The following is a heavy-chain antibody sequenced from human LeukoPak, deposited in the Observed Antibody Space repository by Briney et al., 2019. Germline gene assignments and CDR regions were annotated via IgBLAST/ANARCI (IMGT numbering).Heavy chain of an antibody. CDR3: AKGIAYCGGDCYYDY. Sequence: PWGSLRLSCAASGFTFSSYGMHWVRQAPGKGLEWVAVISYDGSNKYYADSVKGRFTISRDNSKNTLYLQMNSLRAEDTAVYYCAKGIAYCGGDCYYDYWGQGTLVTVSS. V-gene: IGHV3-30*18. CDR2: ISYDGSNK. J-gene: IGHJ4*02. D-gene: IGHD2-21*02. CDR1: GFTFSSYG.